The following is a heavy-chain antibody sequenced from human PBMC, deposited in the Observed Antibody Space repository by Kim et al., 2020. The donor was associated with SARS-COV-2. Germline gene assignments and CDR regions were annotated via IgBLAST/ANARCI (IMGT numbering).Heavy chain of an antibody. CDR2: IYYSGST. CDR3: ARGSSSWYLEYYFDY. D-gene: IGHD6-13*01. CDR1: GGSISSSSYY. V-gene: IGHV4-39*01. J-gene: IGHJ4*01. Sequence: SETLSLTCTVSGGSISSSSYYWGWIRQPPGKGLEWIGSIYYSGSTYYNPSLKSRVTISVDTSKNQFSLKLSSVTAADTAVYYCARGSSSWYLEYYFDYWG.